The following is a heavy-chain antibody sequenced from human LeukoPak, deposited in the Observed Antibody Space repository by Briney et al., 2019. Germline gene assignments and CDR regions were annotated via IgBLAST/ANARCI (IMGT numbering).Heavy chain of an antibody. CDR1: GFTFSSSA. Sequence: GGSLRLSCAASGFTFSSSAMSWVRQAPGKGLEWVLAISNNGGYTYYADSVQGRFTISRDNSKNTLCLQMNSLRAEDTAVYYCAKQLGYCSDGSCYFPYWGQGTLVTVSS. J-gene: IGHJ4*02. CDR2: ISNNGGYT. CDR3: AKQLGYCSDGSCYFPY. D-gene: IGHD2-15*01. V-gene: IGHV3-23*01.